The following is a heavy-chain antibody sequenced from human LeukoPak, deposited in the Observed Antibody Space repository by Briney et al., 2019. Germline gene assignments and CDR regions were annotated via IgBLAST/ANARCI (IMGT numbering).Heavy chain of an antibody. Sequence: PSETLSLTCAVYGGSFSGYYWSWIRQPPGKGLEWIGEINHSGSTNYNPSLKSRVTISVDTSKNQFSLKLSSVTAADTAVYYCARLRAHCSGGSCVAFDPWGQGTLVTVSS. J-gene: IGHJ5*02. CDR2: INHSGST. V-gene: IGHV4-34*01. CDR3: ARLRAHCSGGSCVAFDP. D-gene: IGHD2-15*01. CDR1: GGSFSGYY.